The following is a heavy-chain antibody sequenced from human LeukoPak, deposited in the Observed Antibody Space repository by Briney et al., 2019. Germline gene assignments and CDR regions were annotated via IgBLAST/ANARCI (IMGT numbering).Heavy chain of an antibody. V-gene: IGHV1-69*13. CDR3: ARYGIAVAGDYYYYGMDV. J-gene: IGHJ6*02. CDR1: GGTFSSYA. CDR2: IIPIFGTA. D-gene: IGHD6-19*01. Sequence: SVKVSCKASGGTFSSYAISWVRQAPGQGLEWMGGIIPIFGTANYAQKFQGRVTIAADESTSTAYMELSSLRSEDTAVYYCARYGIAVAGDYYYYGMDVWGQGTTVTVSS.